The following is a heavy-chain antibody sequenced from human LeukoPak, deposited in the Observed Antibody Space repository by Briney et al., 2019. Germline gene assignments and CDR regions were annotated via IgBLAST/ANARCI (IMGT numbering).Heavy chain of an antibody. J-gene: IGHJ4*02. V-gene: IGHV3-74*01. CDR2: INSDGSST. CDR1: GFIVSSQY. Sequence: PGGSPRLSCAASGFIVSSQYMSWVRQAPGKGLVWVSRINSDGSSTSYADSVKGRFTISRDNAKNTLYLQMNSLRAEDTAVYYCARVRVSGSSRHFDYWGQGTLVTVSS. CDR3: ARVRVSGSSRHFDY. D-gene: IGHD1-26*01.